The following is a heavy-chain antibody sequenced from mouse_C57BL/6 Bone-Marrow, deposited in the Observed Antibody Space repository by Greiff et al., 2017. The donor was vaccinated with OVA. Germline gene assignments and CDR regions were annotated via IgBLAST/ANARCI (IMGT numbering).Heavy chain of an antibody. D-gene: IGHD2-10*01. V-gene: IGHV1-81*01. J-gene: IGHJ4*01. CDR2: IYPRSGNT. CDR3: ARSYPRAMDY. CDR1: GYTFTSYG. Sequence: VQGVESGAELARPGASVKLSCKASGYTFTSYGISWVKQRTGQGLEWIGEIYPRSGNTYYNEKFKGKATLTADKSSSTAYMELRSLTSEDSAVYFCARSYPRAMDYWGQGTAVTVSS.